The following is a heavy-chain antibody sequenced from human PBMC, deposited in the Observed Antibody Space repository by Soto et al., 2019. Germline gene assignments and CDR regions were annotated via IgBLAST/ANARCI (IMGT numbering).Heavy chain of an antibody. J-gene: IGHJ6*02. CDR2: ITGSGSIT. CDR3: ARDKAPYYYYGMDV. CDR1: GFTFSRYA. D-gene: IGHD6-6*01. Sequence: GGSLRLSCAASGFTFSRYAMSWVRQAPGRGLDWVSGITGSGSITYYAASVKGRFTISRDHSKNTLYLQMNSLRAEDTAVYYCARDKAPYYYYGMDVWGQGTTVTVSS. V-gene: IGHV3-23*01.